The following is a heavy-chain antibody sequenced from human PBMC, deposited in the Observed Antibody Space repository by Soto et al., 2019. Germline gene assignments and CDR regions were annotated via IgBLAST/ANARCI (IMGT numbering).Heavy chain of an antibody. V-gene: IGHV3-53*02. D-gene: IGHD4-17*01. CDR1: GFTVSSHY. Sequence: EVQLVETGGGLIQPGGSLRLPCAASGFTVSSHYMSWVRQTPGKGLEWVSILYASDSTFYADSVEGRFTISRDNSKNTVYLQLNSLRAEDTAVYYCATTVTRLIAFDVWGQGTMVTVSS. J-gene: IGHJ3*01. CDR3: ATTVTRLIAFDV. CDR2: LYASDST.